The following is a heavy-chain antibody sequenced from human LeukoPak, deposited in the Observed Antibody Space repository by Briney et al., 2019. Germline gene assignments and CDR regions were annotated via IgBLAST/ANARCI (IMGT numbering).Heavy chain of an antibody. CDR2: IYYSGST. CDR1: GGSISSSRYY. D-gene: IGHD3-10*01. V-gene: IGHV4-39*01. J-gene: IGHJ6*03. Sequence: SETLSLTCTVSGGSISSSRYYWGWIRQPPGKGLEWIGSIYYSGSTYYNPSLKSRVTISVDTSNNQFSLKLSSVTAADTAVYYCARHASSGSGSNYYYYMDVWGKGTTVTVSS. CDR3: ARHASSGSGSNYYYYMDV.